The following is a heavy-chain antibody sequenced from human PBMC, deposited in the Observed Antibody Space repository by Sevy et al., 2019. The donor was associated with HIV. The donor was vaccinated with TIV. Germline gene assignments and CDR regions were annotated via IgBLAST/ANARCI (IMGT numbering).Heavy chain of an antibody. V-gene: IGHV3-30*02. J-gene: IGHJ4*02. CDR2: TRHAGAVI. CDR1: GVTIGSSV. CDR3: AKEVGSSGSAGYLDY. D-gene: IGHD3-22*01. Sequence: GGSLRLSCAASGVTIGSSVIHWVRQAPGKGLEWVALTRHAGAVIDYAKSVKGRFTLSADKAKKTVYVEMTSLRVEDTAIYHCAKEVGSSGSAGYLDYWGPGTLVTVSS.